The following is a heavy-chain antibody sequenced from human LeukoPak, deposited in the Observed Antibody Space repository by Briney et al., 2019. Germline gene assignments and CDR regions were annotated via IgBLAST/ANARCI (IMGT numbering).Heavy chain of an antibody. V-gene: IGHV1-46*01. CDR3: ATSPQLGITTYLDN. D-gene: IGHD7-27*01. CDR2: INPSGGGT. Sequence: ASVKVSCKASGYTFINYYMHWARQAPGQGLEWMGIINPSGGGTTYAPKFQGRVTMTRDTSTSTVYMELSSLGSEDTAVYSCATSPQLGITTYLDNWGQGTLVTVSS. J-gene: IGHJ4*02. CDR1: GYTFINYY.